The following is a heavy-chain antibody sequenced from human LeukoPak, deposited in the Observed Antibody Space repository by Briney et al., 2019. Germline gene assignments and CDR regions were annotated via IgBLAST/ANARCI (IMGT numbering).Heavy chain of an antibody. V-gene: IGHV3-23*01. CDR3: AKDSILDH. J-gene: IGHJ4*02. CDR2: ISGSGGST. CDR1: GFTFNNYA. Sequence: SGGSLRLSCAASGFTFNNYAMSWVRQAPGKGLEWVSAISGSGGSTYYADSVKGRFSISRDDSKKTVYLQMNSLRPEDTALYYCAKDSILDHWGQGTLVTVSS.